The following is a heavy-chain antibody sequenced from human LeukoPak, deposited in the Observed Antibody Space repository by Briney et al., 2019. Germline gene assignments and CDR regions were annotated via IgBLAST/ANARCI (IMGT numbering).Heavy chain of an antibody. Sequence: PSETLSLTCTVSGGSISSSSYYWGWIRQPPGKGLEWIGSIYYSGSTYYNPSLKSRVTISVDTSKNQFSLKLSSVTAADTAVYYCARLGRSGGKYYFDYWGQGTLVTVSS. CDR2: IYYSGST. V-gene: IGHV4-39*07. CDR1: GGSISSSSYY. CDR3: ARLGRSGGKYYFDY. D-gene: IGHD3-10*01. J-gene: IGHJ4*02.